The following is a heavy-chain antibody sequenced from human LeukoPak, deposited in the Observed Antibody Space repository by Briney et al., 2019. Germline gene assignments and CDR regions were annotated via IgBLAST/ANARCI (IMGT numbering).Heavy chain of an antibody. D-gene: IGHD2-21*02. Sequence: GGSLRLSCAASGFTFYDYAMHWVRQAPGKGLEWVSGITWNSFNIGYADSVKGRFTTSRDNAKNSLYLQMNRLRAEDTALYYCAKDFGVVTASYSMDVWGQGTTVTVSS. CDR1: GFTFYDYA. CDR3: AKDFGVVTASYSMDV. J-gene: IGHJ6*02. V-gene: IGHV3-9*01. CDR2: ITWNSFNI.